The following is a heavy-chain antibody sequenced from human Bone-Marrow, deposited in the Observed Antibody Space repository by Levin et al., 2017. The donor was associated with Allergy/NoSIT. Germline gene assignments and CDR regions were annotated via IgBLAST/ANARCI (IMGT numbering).Heavy chain of an antibody. D-gene: IGHD2-15*01. CDR2: ISYDGTKK. Sequence: GGSLRLSCAASGFSFSGSGMHWVRQAPGEGLEWVAFISYDGTKKNYADSVKGRFTISRDNSKNTLYLQMNSLRAEDTGIYYCARDGQAHSWLLLYSHYYLDVWGKGTTVTVSS. CDR3: ARDGQAHSWLLLYSHYYLDV. J-gene: IGHJ6*03. CDR1: GFSFSGSG. V-gene: IGHV3-30*03.